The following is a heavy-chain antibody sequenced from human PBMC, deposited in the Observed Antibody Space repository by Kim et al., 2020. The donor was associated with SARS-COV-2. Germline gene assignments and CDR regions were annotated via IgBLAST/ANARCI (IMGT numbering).Heavy chain of an antibody. V-gene: IGHV1-69*13. CDR3: ARDIGGNAEGKRVLYWFDP. CDR1: GGTFSSYA. D-gene: IGHD3-10*01. J-gene: IGHJ5*02. CDR2: IIPIFGTA. Sequence: SVKVSCKASGGTFSSYAISWVRQAPGQGLEWMGGIIPIFGTANYAQKFQGRVTITADESTSTAYMELSSLRSEDTAVYYCARDIGGNAEGKRVLYWFDPWGQGTLVTVSS.